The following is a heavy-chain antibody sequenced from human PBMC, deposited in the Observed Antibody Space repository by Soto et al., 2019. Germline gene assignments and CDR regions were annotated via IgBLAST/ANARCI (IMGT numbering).Heavy chain of an antibody. CDR3: AAVTYYYDSSGYGWFDP. CDR2: IIPIFGTV. V-gene: IGHV1-69*01. Sequence: QVQLVQSGAEVKKPGSSVKVSCKASGGTFSSYAISWVRQAPGQGLECMGGIIPIFGTVNYAQKFQGRVTITADESTSTAYMELSSLRSEDTAVYYCAAVTYYYDSSGYGWFDPWGHGSLLTVSS. J-gene: IGHJ5*02. D-gene: IGHD3-22*01. CDR1: GGTFSSYA.